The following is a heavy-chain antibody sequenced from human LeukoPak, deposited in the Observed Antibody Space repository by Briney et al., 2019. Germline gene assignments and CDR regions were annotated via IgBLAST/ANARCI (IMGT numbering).Heavy chain of an antibody. V-gene: IGHV1-2*02. D-gene: IGHD1-26*01. CDR1: GYTFTGYY. CDR3: ARELPSSSAYDY. Sequence: ASVKVSCKASGYTFTGYYMHWVRQAPGQGLEWMGWINPNSGGTNYAQKFQGRVTMTRDTSVSTAYMELSRLRSDDTAVYYCARELPSSSAYDYWGQGTLVTVSS. CDR2: INPNSGGT. J-gene: IGHJ4*02.